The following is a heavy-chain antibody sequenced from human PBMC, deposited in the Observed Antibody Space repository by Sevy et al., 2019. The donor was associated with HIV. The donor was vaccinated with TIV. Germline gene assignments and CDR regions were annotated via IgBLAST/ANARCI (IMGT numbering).Heavy chain of an antibody. J-gene: IGHJ4*02. V-gene: IGHV4-34*01. Sequence: SDTLSLTCAVSGVSFSDYYWAWVRQPPGKGLEWIGEVSQSGRANYNPSLRSRVIMSLDTSNNQFSLKLTSVTAADTAMYYGARGPFFSPGYCSGGACPTIDYWGQGTRVTVSS. D-gene: IGHD2-15*01. CDR1: GVSFSDYY. CDR2: VSQSGRA. CDR3: ARGPFFSPGYCSGGACPTIDY.